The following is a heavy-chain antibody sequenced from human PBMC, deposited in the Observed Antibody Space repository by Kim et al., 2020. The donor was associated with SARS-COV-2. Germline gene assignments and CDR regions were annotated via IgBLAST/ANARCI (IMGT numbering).Heavy chain of an antibody. Sequence: GGSLRLSCAASGFTFSGAWMHWVRQAPGKGLVWVSHINGNGSITDYADSVKGRFTISRDNTKNTVYVQMSSLRAEDTAVYYCAVVRGVICPDRWCQGNLVTVPA. CDR1: GFTFSGAW. D-gene: IGHD3-10*01. J-gene: IGHJ5*02. CDR3: AVVRGVICPDR. CDR2: INGNGSIT. V-gene: IGHV3-74*01.